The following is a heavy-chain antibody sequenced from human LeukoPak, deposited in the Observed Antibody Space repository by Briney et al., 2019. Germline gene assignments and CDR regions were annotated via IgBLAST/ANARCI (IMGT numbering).Heavy chain of an antibody. D-gene: IGHD6-19*01. Sequence: SVTASCKGSGGTFSSYAISWVRQAPGQGLEWMGGIIPIFGTANYAQKFQGRVTITTDESTSTAYMELSSLRSEDTAVYYCARERFGSSGWYPFDYWGQGTLVTVSS. V-gene: IGHV1-69*05. CDR3: ARERFGSSGWYPFDY. CDR1: GGTFSSYA. CDR2: IIPIFGTA. J-gene: IGHJ4*02.